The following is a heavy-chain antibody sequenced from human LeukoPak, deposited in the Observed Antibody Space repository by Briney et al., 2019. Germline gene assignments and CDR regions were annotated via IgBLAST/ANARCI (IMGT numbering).Heavy chain of an antibody. CDR3: AKGEFYDFWSGYPPGIDY. CDR2: ISYDGSNK. CDR1: GFIFSSYG. Sequence: GRSLRLSCAASGFIFSSYGMHWVRQAPGKGLEWVAVISYDGSNKYYADSVKGRFTISRDNSKNTLYLQMNSLRAEDTAVYYCAKGEFYDFWSGYPPGIDYWGQGTLVTVSS. J-gene: IGHJ4*02. V-gene: IGHV3-30*18. D-gene: IGHD3-3*01.